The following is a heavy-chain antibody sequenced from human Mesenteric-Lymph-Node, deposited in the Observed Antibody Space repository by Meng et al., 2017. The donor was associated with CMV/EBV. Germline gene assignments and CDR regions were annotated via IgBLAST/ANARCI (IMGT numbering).Heavy chain of an antibody. CDR3: AREGGYCSSTSCYTYVAFDI. CDR2: TSDDGRKN. J-gene: IGHJ3*02. V-gene: IGHV3-30*12. D-gene: IGHD2-2*02. Sequence: GESLKISCAASGFTFSSYGMHWVRQAPGKGLEWVAVTSDDGRKNYYAASVKGRFTISRDNAKNSLYLQMNSLRAEDTAVYYCAREGGYCSSTSCYTYVAFDIWGQGTMVAVSS. CDR1: GFTFSSYG.